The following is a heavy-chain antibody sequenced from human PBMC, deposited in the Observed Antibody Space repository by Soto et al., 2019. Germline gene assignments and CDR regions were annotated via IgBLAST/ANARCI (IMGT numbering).Heavy chain of an antibody. D-gene: IGHD3-16*02. Sequence: GESLKISCKGSGYSFTSYWIGWVRQMPGKGLEWMGIIYPGDSDTRYSPSFQGQVTISADKSISTAYLQWSSLKASDTAMYYCASSVGGVIPPGYMDVWGKGTTVTVSS. CDR2: IYPGDSDT. CDR1: GYSFTSYW. V-gene: IGHV5-51*01. J-gene: IGHJ6*03. CDR3: ASSVGGVIPPGYMDV.